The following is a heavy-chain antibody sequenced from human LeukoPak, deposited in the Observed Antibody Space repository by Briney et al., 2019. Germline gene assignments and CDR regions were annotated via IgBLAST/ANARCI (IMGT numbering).Heavy chain of an antibody. V-gene: IGHV4-59*01. CDR1: GDSISSYY. CDR2: IYYSGST. J-gene: IGHJ6*03. Sequence: SETLSLTCTVSGDSISSYYWSWIRQPPGKGLEWIGYIYYSGSTNYNPSLKSRVTISVDTSKNQFSLKLSSVTAADTAVYYCARYSMVRGVRYYMDVWGKGTTVTVSS. CDR3: ARYSMVRGVRYYMDV. D-gene: IGHD3-10*01.